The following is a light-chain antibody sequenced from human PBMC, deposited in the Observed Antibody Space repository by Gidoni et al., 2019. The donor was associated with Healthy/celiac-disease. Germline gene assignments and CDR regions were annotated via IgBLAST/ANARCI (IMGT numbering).Light chain of an antibody. V-gene: IGKV1-5*03. Sequence: DIQMTQSPSTLSASVGDRVTITCRASQSISSWLAWYQQKPGKAPKLLIYKASSLESGVPPRFSGSGSGTEFTLTISRLQPDDFATYYCQQYNSYSRYTFGQXTKLEIK. CDR3: QQYNSYSRYT. CDR2: KAS. CDR1: QSISSW. J-gene: IGKJ2*01.